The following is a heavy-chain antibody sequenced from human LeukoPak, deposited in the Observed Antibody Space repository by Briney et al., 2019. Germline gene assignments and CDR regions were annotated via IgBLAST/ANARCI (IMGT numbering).Heavy chain of an antibody. CDR1: GYTFTVYY. CDR2: INPNSGGT. D-gene: IGHD2-2*01. Sequence: ASVTVSFTASGYTFTVYYMHWVRQAPGQGLGWRGWINPNSGGTNYAQKFQGRVTMTRDTSISTAYMELSRLRSDDTAVYYCARAGADIVVVPAAMMHWFDHWGQGTLVTVSS. CDR3: ARAGADIVVVPAAMMHWFDH. J-gene: IGHJ5*02. V-gene: IGHV1-2*02.